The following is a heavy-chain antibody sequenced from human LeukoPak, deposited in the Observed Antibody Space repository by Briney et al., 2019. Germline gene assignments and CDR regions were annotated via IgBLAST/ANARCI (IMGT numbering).Heavy chain of an antibody. CDR3: TRAPMTTWDHDY. CDR1: GFTFSSYW. J-gene: IGHJ4*02. V-gene: IGHV3-74*01. CDR2: INSDGSST. Sequence: PGGSLRLSCAASGFTFSSYWMYWVRQAPGKGLVWVSRINSDGSSTTYADSVKGRFTISRDNAKNTVYLQMNGLRAEDTAVYYCTRAPMTTWDHDYWGQGTLVTVSS. D-gene: IGHD2/OR15-2a*01.